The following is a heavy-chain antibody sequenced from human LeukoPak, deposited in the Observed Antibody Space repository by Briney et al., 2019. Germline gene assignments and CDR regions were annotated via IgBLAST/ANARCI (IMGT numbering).Heavy chain of an antibody. Sequence: GASVKVSCKASGYTFTNYAMNWVRQAPGQGLEWMGWINTNTGNPTYARGFTGRFVFSLDTSVSTAYLKISNLKAEDTAFYYCARLLVVVPGASIHWFDPWGQGTLVTVSS. V-gene: IGHV7-4-1*02. CDR1: GYTFTNYA. CDR3: ARLLVVVPGASIHWFDP. CDR2: INTNTGNP. J-gene: IGHJ5*02. D-gene: IGHD2-2*01.